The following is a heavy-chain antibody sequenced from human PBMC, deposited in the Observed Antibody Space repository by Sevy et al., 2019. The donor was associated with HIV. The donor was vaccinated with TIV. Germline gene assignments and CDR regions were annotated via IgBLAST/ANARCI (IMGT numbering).Heavy chain of an antibody. Sequence: GGSLRLSCAASGFTFSSYPMNWVRQAPGKGLEWVAVMSYDGSNKYFADSVKGRFAMSRDNSKNTLYLQMSSLRAEDTAVYYCARGLAALPGYYYGMDVWGLGTTVTVSS. CDR3: ARGLAALPGYYYGMDV. J-gene: IGHJ6*02. CDR2: MSYDGSNK. D-gene: IGHD6-6*01. V-gene: IGHV3-30*09. CDR1: GFTFSSYP.